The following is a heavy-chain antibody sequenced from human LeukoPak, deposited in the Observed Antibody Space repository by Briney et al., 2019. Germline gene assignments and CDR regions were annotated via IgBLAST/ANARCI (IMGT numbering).Heavy chain of an antibody. D-gene: IGHD4-17*01. Sequence: GGSLRLSCEASGFTFSNAWMSWVRQAPGKGLEWVSSISSSSTYIYDADLAKGRFTISRDNSEDSLYLQMNSLGAEDTAVYYCARQAAGDYHFDSWGQGTLVTVSS. CDR3: ARQAAGDYHFDS. J-gene: IGHJ4*02. V-gene: IGHV3-21*01. CDR2: ISSSSTYI. CDR1: GFTFSNAW.